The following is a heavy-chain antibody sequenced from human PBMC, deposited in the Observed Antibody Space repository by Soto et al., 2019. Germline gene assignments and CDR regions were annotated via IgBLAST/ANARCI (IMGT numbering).Heavy chain of an antibody. CDR3: AKVRIGPMVRGVIINPPIDY. V-gene: IGHV3-23*01. CDR2: ISGSGGST. Sequence: GSLRLSCAASGFTFSSYAMSWVRQAPGKGLEWVSAISGSGGSTYYADSVKGRFTISRDNSKNTLYLQMNSLRAEDTAVYYFAKVRIGPMVRGVIINPPIDYWGQGTLVTVSS. D-gene: IGHD3-10*01. CDR1: GFTFSSYA. J-gene: IGHJ4*02.